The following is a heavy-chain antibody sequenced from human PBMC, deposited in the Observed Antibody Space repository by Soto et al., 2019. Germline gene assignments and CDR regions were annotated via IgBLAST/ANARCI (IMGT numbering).Heavy chain of an antibody. CDR2: IYHSGST. D-gene: IGHD4-17*01. Sequence: SETLSLTCAVSSGSISSSNWWSWVRQPPGKGMEWIGEIYHSGSTNYNPSLKSRVTISVDKSKNQFSLKLSSVTAANTVVYYCARDRVEGYGDYVNAFYIWGQGTMVTVSS. CDR1: SGSISSSNW. CDR3: ARDRVEGYGDYVNAFYI. J-gene: IGHJ3*02. V-gene: IGHV4-4*02.